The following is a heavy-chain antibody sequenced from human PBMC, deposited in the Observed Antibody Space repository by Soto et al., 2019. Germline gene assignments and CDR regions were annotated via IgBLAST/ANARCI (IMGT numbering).Heavy chain of an antibody. CDR2: IIPIFGTA. CDR1: GGTFSSYA. CDR3: ARDQVYSSGWYYYYYGMDV. D-gene: IGHD6-19*01. V-gene: IGHV1-69*13. Sequence: SVKVSCKASGGTFSSYAISWVRQAPGQGLELMGGIIPIFGTANYAQKFQGRVTITADESTSTAYMELSSLRSEDTAVYYCARDQVYSSGWYYYYYGMDVWGQGTTVTVYS. J-gene: IGHJ6*02.